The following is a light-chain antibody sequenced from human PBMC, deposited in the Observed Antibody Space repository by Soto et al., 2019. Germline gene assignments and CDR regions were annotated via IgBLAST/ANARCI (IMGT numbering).Light chain of an antibody. V-gene: IGKV2-28*01. CDR1: QSLLHSNGYNS. CDR2: LGS. Sequence: DIVMTQSPPSLPVTAGEPASVSCRSTQSLLHSNGYNSLHWYLQRPGQSPQLLIYLGSHRAPGVPDRFSGSGSGTDFTLKISRVEPEDVGIYYCMQSLQAPGSFGQGTKLEIQ. J-gene: IGKJ2*01. CDR3: MQSLQAPGS.